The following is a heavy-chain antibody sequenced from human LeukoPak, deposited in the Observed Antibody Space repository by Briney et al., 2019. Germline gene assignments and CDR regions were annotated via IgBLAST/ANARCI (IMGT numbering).Heavy chain of an antibody. J-gene: IGHJ3*02. V-gene: IGHV3-30*04. D-gene: IGHD3-10*01. Sequence: GGCLRPSCAVDAFTLSIHTVHWVRQAPGKGLEWQALISNDGASQCYSDSVKGRFTISRDNAKNSLYLQMNSLRAEDTALYYCAKDTLDSGSGAFDIWGQGTMVTVSS. CDR2: ISNDGASQ. CDR3: AKDTLDSGSGAFDI. CDR1: AFTLSIHT.